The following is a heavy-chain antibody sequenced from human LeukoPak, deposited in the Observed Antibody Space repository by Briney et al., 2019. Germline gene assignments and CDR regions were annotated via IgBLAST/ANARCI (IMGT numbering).Heavy chain of an antibody. CDR3: ARGPSGWYVYFDY. CDR1: GYTFTGYY. D-gene: IGHD6-19*01. J-gene: IGHJ4*02. CDR2: INLNSGGT. Sequence: ASVKASCKASGYTFTGYYMHWVRQAPGQGLEWMGWINLNSGGTNYAQKFQGRVTMTRDTSISTAYMELSRLRSDDTAVYYCARGPSGWYVYFDYWGQGTLVTVSS. V-gene: IGHV1-2*02.